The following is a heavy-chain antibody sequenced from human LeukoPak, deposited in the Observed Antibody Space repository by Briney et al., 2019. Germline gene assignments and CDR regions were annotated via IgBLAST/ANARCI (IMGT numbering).Heavy chain of an antibody. CDR1: GFTFSSYA. CDR2: ISGSGGST. V-gene: IGHV3-23*01. J-gene: IGHJ5*02. Sequence: GSLRLSCAASGFTFSSYAMSWVRQAPGKGLEWVSAISGSGGSTYYADSVKGRFTISRDNSKNTLYLQMNSLRAEDTAVYYCAKGNYDFWSGYDTNWFDPWGLGTLVTVSS. CDR3: AKGNYDFWSGYDTNWFDP. D-gene: IGHD3-3*01.